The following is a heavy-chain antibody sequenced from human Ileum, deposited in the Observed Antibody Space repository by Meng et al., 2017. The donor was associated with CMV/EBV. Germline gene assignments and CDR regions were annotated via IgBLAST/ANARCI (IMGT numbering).Heavy chain of an antibody. V-gene: IGHV1-2*02. Sequence: ASVKVSCKASGYTFTGHYIHWVRQAPGQGLEWMGWINPNNGGTNYAQKFQGRVTMTRDTSISTVFMELSRLRFDDTAVYYCARADTVMIRDSWGQGTLVTVSS. CDR3: ARADTVMIRDS. CDR1: GYTFTGHY. J-gene: IGHJ4*02. CDR2: INPNNGGT. D-gene: IGHD3-10*01.